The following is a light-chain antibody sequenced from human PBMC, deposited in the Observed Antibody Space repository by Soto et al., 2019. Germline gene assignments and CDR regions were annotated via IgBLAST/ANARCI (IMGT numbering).Light chain of an antibody. CDR1: QSINNW. J-gene: IGKJ1*01. Sequence: DIQMTQSPSTLSASVGDRVTITCRASQSINNWLAWYQQKPGKAPKLLIYKASSLEGGVPSRFSGSGSGTEFTLTISSLQPDDFATYYCQQYDNYSRTFGQGTKLEIK. CDR3: QQYDNYSRT. V-gene: IGKV1-5*03. CDR2: KAS.